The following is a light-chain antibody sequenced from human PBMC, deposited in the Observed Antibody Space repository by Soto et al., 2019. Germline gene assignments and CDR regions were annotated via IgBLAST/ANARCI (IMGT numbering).Light chain of an antibody. J-gene: IGKJ2*01. V-gene: IGKV1-5*01. Sequence: DIQMTQSPSTLSASVGDRVTITCRASQSISNWLAWYQQKPGKAPKLLIYGASRLEGGVPSRCSGSGSGTEFTLTITSLQPDDFATYYCQQYNDYSYIFGQGTKLEIK. CDR2: GAS. CDR1: QSISNW. CDR3: QQYNDYSYI.